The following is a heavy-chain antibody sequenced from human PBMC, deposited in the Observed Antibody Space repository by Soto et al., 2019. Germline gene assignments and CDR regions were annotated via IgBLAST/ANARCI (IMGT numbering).Heavy chain of an antibody. CDR2: TYYRSKWYN. D-gene: IGHD3-22*01. CDR3: SRDTYYYDSSGYYYPNPFDY. V-gene: IGHV6-1*01. Sequence: SQTLSLTCAISGDSVSSNSAAWNWIRQSPSRGLEWLGRTYYRSKWYNDYAVSVKSRITINPDTSKNQFSLQLNSVTPEDTAVYYCSRDTYYYDSSGYYYPNPFDYWGQGTLVTVSS. J-gene: IGHJ4*02. CDR1: GDSVSSNSAA.